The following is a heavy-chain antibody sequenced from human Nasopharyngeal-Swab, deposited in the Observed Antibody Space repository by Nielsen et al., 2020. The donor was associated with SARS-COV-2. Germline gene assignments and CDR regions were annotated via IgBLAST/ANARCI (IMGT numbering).Heavy chain of an antibody. CDR3: ARGGSSSWYYYYYGMDV. J-gene: IGHJ6*02. V-gene: IGHV4-34*01. CDR1: GGSFSGYY. Sequence: SETLLTCAVYGGSFSGYYWSWIRQPPGKGLEWIGEINHSGSTNYNPSLKSRVTISVDTSKNQFSLKLSSVTAADTAVYYCARGGSSSWYYYYYGMDVWGQGTTVTVSS. CDR2: INHSGST. D-gene: IGHD6-13*01.